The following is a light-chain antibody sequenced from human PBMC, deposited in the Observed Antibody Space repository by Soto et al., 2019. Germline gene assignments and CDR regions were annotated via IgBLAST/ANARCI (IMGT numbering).Light chain of an antibody. CDR2: GVS. J-gene: IGKJ1*01. Sequence: EIVLTQSPGTLSLSPGERATLSCRASQTVSSDYLAWYQQKPGQAPRLLIYGVSTRAAGFPDRFSGSGSGTDFTLTISRLEPEDFAMYYCQQYDNSRTFGQGTKVDSK. V-gene: IGKV3-20*01. CDR1: QTVSSDY. CDR3: QQYDNSRT.